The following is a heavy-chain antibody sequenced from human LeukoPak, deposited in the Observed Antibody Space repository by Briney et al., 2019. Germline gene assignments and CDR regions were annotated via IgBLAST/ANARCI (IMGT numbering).Heavy chain of an antibody. Sequence: ASVKVSCMASGYTFTGYYMHWVRQAPGQGLEWMGWINPNSGGTNYAQKFQGRVTMTRDTSISTAYMELSRLRSDDTAVYYCARRYYYDSSGYYSPPWYYYMDVWGKGTTVTVSS. CDR3: ARRYYYDSSGYYSPPWYYYMDV. CDR1: GYTFTGYY. V-gene: IGHV1-2*02. D-gene: IGHD3-22*01. CDR2: INPNSGGT. J-gene: IGHJ6*03.